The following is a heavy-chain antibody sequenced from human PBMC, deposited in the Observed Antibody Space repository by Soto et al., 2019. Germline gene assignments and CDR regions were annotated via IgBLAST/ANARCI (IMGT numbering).Heavy chain of an antibody. D-gene: IGHD3-10*01. CDR2: IRGNGDGA. Sequence: QLLDSGGGLVPPGGSLRLSCAASGYTFSNYAMSWIRQAPGKGLEWVSTIRGNGDGAYYTDSVKGRFTISRDNSKNTLSLQMTSLRVEDTALYYCAAAGAGGLDLWGQGTMVTVSS. V-gene: IGHV3-23*01. CDR1: GYTFSNYA. J-gene: IGHJ3*01. CDR3: AAAGAGGLDL.